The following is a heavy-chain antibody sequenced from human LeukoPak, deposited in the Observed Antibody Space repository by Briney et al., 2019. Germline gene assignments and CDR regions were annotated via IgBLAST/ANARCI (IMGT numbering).Heavy chain of an antibody. CDR3: ARASITMVRGELVYYFDF. CDR1: GFTFSSYE. Sequence: GGSLRLSCAASGFTFSSYEMNWVRQAPGKGLEWVSYISNSGSTKYYADSVKGRFTISRDNAKNSLYLQMNSLRAEDTAVYYCARASITMVRGELVYYFDFWGQGTLVTVSS. V-gene: IGHV3-48*03. J-gene: IGHJ4*02. CDR2: ISNSGSTK. D-gene: IGHD3-10*01.